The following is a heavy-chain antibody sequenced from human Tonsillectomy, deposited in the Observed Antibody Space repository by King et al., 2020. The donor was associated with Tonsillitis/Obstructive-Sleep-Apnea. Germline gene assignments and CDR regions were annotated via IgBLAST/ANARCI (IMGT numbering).Heavy chain of an antibody. CDR3: ARRVTMVQGTFDY. CDR2: SYYSGGT. Sequence: QLQESGPGLVKPSETLSLTCTVSGGSISSSSYYLGWISPPPGKGREWIGCSYYSGGTYYNPSLKIRVTISVDTSKNQFSLKLSSVTAADTAVYYCARRVTMVQGTFDYWGQGTLVTVSS. J-gene: IGHJ4*02. D-gene: IGHD3-10*01. V-gene: IGHV4-39*01. CDR1: GGSISSSSYY.